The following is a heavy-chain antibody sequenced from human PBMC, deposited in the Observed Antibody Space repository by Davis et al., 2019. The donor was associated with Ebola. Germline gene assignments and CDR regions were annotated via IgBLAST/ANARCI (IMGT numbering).Heavy chain of an antibody. CDR2: IWYDGSNK. D-gene: IGHD3-3*01. CDR3: TSTRRYYDFWSGYYYYYGMDV. V-gene: IGHV3-33*08. Sequence: GESLKISCAASGFTFSHFGMHWVRQAPGKGLEWVAVIWYDGSNKYYADSVKGRFTISRDNSKNTLYLQMNSLRAEDTAVYYCTSTRRYYDFWSGYYYYYGMDVWGQGTTVTVSS. J-gene: IGHJ6*02. CDR1: GFTFSHFG.